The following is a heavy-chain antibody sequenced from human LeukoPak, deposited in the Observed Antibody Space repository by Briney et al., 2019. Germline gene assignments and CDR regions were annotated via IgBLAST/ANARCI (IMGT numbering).Heavy chain of an antibody. J-gene: IGHJ5*02. D-gene: IGHD5-12*01. Sequence: SVKVSCKASGGTFSKYALSWVRQAPGQGLEWMGAIIPFLDTSNYPPKFQDRVTITTDESTSTAYMDLSSLRSDDTAVYYCARAQAGNYDWPLDLWGQGTLVTVST. CDR2: IIPFLDTS. CDR3: ARAQAGNYDWPLDL. V-gene: IGHV1-69*05. CDR1: GGTFSKYA.